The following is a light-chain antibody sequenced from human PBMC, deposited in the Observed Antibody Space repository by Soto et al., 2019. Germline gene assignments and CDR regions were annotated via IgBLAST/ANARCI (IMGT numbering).Light chain of an antibody. CDR1: NIDSRT. CDR3: QVWDNVDDHIYV. CDR2: VNS. V-gene: IGLV3-21*02. J-gene: IGLJ1*01. Sequence: SYELTQPPSVSVAPGQTATISCGENNIDSRTVHWYQQKPGQAPLLVVYVNSFRPSGIPNRFSGSNSGNTATLTISRVEAGDEADYYCQVWDNVDDHIYVFGTGTNVTVL.